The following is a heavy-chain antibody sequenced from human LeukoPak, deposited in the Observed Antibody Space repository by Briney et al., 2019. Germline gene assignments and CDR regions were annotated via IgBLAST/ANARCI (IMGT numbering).Heavy chain of an antibody. V-gene: IGHV4-61*02. J-gene: IGHJ5*02. Sequence: SQTLSLTCTVSGGSISSGSYYWSWIRQPAGEGLEWIGRIYTSGSTNYNPSLKSRVTISVDTSKNQFSLKLSSVTAADTAVYYCARDLRDFWSGYPYNWFDPWGQGTLVTVSS. D-gene: IGHD3-3*01. CDR3: ARDLRDFWSGYPYNWFDP. CDR2: IYTSGST. CDR1: GGSISSGSYY.